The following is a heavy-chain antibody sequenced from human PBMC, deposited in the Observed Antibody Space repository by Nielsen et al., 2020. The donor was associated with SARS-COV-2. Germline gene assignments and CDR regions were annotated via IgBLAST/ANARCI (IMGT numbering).Heavy chain of an antibody. Sequence: GGSLRLSCAASRFIFSEYYMGWIRQAPGKGLEWVGFIRSKAYGGTTEYAASVKGRFTISRDDSKSIAYLQMNSLKTEDTAVYYCTRDDFWSGYYRAWGQGTLVTVSS. J-gene: IGHJ5*02. D-gene: IGHD3-3*01. V-gene: IGHV3-49*03. CDR3: TRDDFWSGYYRA. CDR1: RFIFSEYY. CDR2: IRSKAYGGTT.